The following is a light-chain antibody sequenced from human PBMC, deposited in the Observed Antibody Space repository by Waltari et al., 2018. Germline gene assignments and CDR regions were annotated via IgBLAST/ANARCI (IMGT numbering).Light chain of an antibody. Sequence: DIVMTQSPESLTVSLGDRATINCKSSQSLFYNSNNQNYLAWYQQKPGQPPKVLIYWASTRESGVPGRFSCSGSGTDFTLTITNLQPEDVAVYYCQQYYSTFLTFGGGTKVE. CDR3: QQYYSTFLT. CDR2: WAS. J-gene: IGKJ4*01. CDR1: QSLFYNSNNQNY. V-gene: IGKV4-1*01.